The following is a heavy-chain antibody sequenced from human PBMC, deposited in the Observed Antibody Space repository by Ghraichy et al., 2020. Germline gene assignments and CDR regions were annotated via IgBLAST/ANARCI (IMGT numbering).Heavy chain of an antibody. CDR2: IFSSGGST. D-gene: IGHD1-14*01. J-gene: IGHJ5*02. V-gene: IGHV1-46*03. CDR3: TREFPSTGWFDP. Sequence: ASVKVSCKASGYTFTSYHVHWVRQAPGQGLEWMGIIFSSGGSTTYAQKFQGRVTMTRDRSKSTVYMELSSLISDDTAVYYCTREFPSTGWFDPWGQGTLVTVSS. CDR1: GYTFTSYH.